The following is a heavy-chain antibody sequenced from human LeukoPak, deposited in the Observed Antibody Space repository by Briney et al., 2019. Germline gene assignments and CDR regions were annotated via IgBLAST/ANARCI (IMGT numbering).Heavy chain of an antibody. CDR1: GGSISSYY. Sequence: PSETLSLTCTVSGGSISSYYWSWIRQPPGKGLEWIGYIYYSGYTNYNPSLKSRVTISVDTSKNQFSLKLSSVTAADTAVYYCARVTVTHYYYYMDVWGKGTTVTISS. J-gene: IGHJ6*03. CDR3: ARVTVTHYYYYMDV. V-gene: IGHV4-59*01. CDR2: IYYSGYT. D-gene: IGHD4-17*01.